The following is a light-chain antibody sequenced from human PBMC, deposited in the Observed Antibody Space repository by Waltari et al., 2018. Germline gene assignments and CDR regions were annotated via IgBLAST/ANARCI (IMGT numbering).Light chain of an antibody. CDR1: NIGRKT. Sequence: YVLTQPPSVSVTPGRTARIPCGGNNIGRKTVHWYQQQPGQAPVLVVYEDKERPSGIPERFSASNSGNTATLTISGVAAGDEADYYCQVWDRTGDHVIFGGWTKLTVL. V-gene: IGLV3-21*03. J-gene: IGLJ2*01. CDR3: QVWDRTGDHVI. CDR2: EDK.